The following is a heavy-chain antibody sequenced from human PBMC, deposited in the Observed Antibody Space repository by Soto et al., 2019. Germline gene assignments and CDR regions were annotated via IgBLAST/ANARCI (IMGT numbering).Heavy chain of an antibody. CDR3: ARVGDYGSGGPFDY. Sequence: QVQLVQSGAEVKKPGSSVKVSCKASGGTFSSYTISWVRQAPGQGLEWMGRIIPILGIANYAQKFQGRVTITADKSTSTAYMELSSLRSEDTAVYYCARVGDYGSGGPFDYWGQGTLVTVSS. V-gene: IGHV1-69*02. J-gene: IGHJ4*02. CDR2: IIPILGIA. D-gene: IGHD3-10*01. CDR1: GGTFSSYT.